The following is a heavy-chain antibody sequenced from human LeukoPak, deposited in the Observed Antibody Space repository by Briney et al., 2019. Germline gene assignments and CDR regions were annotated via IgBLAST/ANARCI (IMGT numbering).Heavy chain of an antibody. CDR3: ARHPRKIVGATTLDY. V-gene: IGHV5-51*01. CDR2: XYPGDSDT. J-gene: IGHJ4*02. D-gene: IGHD1-26*01. Sequence: GESLKISCKGSGYSFTSYWIGWVRQMPGKGLEWMGIXYPGDSDTRYSPSFQGQVTISADKSISTAYLQWSSPKASDTAMYYCARHPRKIVGATTLDYWGQGTLVTVSS. CDR1: GYSFTSYW.